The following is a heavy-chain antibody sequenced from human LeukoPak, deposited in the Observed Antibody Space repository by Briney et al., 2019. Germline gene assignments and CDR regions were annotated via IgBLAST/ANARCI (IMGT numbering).Heavy chain of an antibody. CDR2: ISYDGSNK. J-gene: IGHJ6*02. V-gene: IGHV3-30*18. D-gene: IGHD1-26*01. Sequence: GGSLRLSCAASGFTFSSYGMHWVRQAPGKGLEWVAVISYDGSNKYYADSVKGRFTISRDNSKNTLYLQMNSLRAEDTAVYYCAKDLVPGELPQSYYYYGMDVWGQGTTVTVSS. CDR3: AKDLVPGELPQSYYYYGMDV. CDR1: GFTFSSYG.